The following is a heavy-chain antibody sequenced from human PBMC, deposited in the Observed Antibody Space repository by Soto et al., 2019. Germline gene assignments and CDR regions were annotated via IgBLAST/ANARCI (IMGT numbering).Heavy chain of an antibody. CDR2: MNPNSGNT. CDR3: ASSIMITFGGVIVNDY. D-gene: IGHD3-16*02. CDR1: GYTFTSYD. J-gene: IGHJ4*02. Sequence: QVQLVQSGAEVKKPGASVKVSCKASGYTFTSYDINWVRQATGQGLEWMGWMNPNSGNTGYAQKFPGRVTMTRNTSISTAYMELSSLRSEDTAVYYCASSIMITFGGVIVNDYWGQGTLVTVSS. V-gene: IGHV1-8*01.